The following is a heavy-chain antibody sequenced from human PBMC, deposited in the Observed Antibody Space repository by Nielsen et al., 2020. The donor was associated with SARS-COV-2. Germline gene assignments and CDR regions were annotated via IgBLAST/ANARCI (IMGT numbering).Heavy chain of an antibody. CDR2: IYYSGST. CDR1: GGSISSGGYY. CDR3: ARADFADYGDYPNFDY. J-gene: IGHJ4*02. V-gene: IGHV4-31*03. D-gene: IGHD4-17*01. Sequence: SETLSLTCTVSGGSISSGGYYWSWIRQHPGKGLEWIGYIYYSGSTYCNPSLKSRVTISVDTSKNQFSLKLSSVTAADTAVYYCARADFADYGDYPNFDYWGQGTLVTVSS.